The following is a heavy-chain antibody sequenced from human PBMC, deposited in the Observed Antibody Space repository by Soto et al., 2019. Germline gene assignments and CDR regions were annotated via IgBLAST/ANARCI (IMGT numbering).Heavy chain of an antibody. CDR1: GFSFSSYE. Sequence: GGSLRLSXAASGFSFSSYEMNWLRQARGKGLEWVSYISSSGNTIYYADTVKGRFTISRDNAKNSLYLQMNSLRAEDTAIYYCAREYTTKAWGFDVWGQGTLVSVS. D-gene: IGHD1-1*01. CDR2: ISSSGNTI. J-gene: IGHJ4*02. CDR3: AREYTTKAWGFDV. V-gene: IGHV3-48*03.